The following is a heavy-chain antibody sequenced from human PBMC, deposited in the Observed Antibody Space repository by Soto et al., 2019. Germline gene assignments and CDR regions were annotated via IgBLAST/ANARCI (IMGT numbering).Heavy chain of an antibody. D-gene: IGHD3-10*01. J-gene: IGHJ6*02. CDR3: ARDGSGRFRPSRYYYYGMDV. V-gene: IGHV3-30-3*01. CDR2: ISYDGRNK. CDR1: GFTFSSYA. Sequence: QVQLVESGGGVVQPGRSLRLSCAASGFTFSSYAMHWVRQAPGKGLEWVAVISYDGRNKYYADSVKGRFTIARDKSKNTLYLQMNSLRAEDTAVYYCARDGSGRFRPSRYYYYGMDVWGQGTTVTVSS.